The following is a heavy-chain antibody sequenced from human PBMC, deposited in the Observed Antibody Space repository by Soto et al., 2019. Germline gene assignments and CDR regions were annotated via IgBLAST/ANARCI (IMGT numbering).Heavy chain of an antibody. J-gene: IGHJ4*02. CDR2: IYNSGST. Sequence: PSETLSLTCTVSGASFSAYYWSWVRQPPGKGLEWIGYIYNSGSTNHNPSLKSRVTISVDTSKNQFSLKLRSVTAADTAMYYCAGGVGFWSGYDFWGQGTQVTVS. CDR1: GASFSAYY. CDR3: AGGVGFWSGYDF. V-gene: IGHV4-59*01. D-gene: IGHD3-3*01.